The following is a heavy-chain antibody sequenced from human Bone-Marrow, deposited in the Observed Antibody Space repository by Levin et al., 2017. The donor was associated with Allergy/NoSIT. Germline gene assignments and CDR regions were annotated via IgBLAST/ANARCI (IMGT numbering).Heavy chain of an antibody. CDR3: VRVGQWWELLSYWYFDL. CDR2: ISRSGSHI. D-gene: IGHD1-26*01. CDR1: GFTFRDSY. V-gene: IGHV3-11*01. J-gene: IGHJ2*01. Sequence: PGGSLRLSCAASGFTFRDSYMNWIRQAPGKGLEWVSYISRSGSHIYYADSVKGRFTISRDNANNSLYLQMNSLRVEDTAVYYCVRVGQWWELLSYWYFDLWGRGTLVTVSS.